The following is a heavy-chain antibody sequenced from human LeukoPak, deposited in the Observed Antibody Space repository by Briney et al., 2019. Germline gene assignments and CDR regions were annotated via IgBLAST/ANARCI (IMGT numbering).Heavy chain of an antibody. CDR2: IYYSGST. V-gene: IGHV4-39*07. D-gene: IGHD2-15*01. Sequence: PSETLSLTCTVSGGSISSSSYYWGWIRQPPGKGLEWIGSIYYSGSTYYNPSLKSRVTISVDTSKNQFSLKLSSVTAADTAVYYCARVSLDGVAATRLRQYYYGMDVWGQGTTVTVSS. CDR3: ARVSLDGVAATRLRQYYYGMDV. CDR1: GGSISSSSYY. J-gene: IGHJ6*02.